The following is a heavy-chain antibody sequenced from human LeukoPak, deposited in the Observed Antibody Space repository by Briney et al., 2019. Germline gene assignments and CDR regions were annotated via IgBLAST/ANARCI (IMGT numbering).Heavy chain of an antibody. J-gene: IGHJ6*03. V-gene: IGHV4-38-2*02. D-gene: IGHD4/OR15-4a*01. CDR2: IYHSGST. CDR3: ARVGARGNMDV. Sequence: PSETLSPTCTVSGYSISSGYYWGWIRQPPGKGLEWIGSIYHSGSTYYNPSLKSRVTISVDTSKNQFSLKLSSVTAADTAVYYCARVGARGNMDVWGKGTTVTVSS. CDR1: GYSISSGYY.